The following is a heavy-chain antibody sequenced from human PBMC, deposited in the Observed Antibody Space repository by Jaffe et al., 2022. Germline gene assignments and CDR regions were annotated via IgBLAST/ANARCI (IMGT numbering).Heavy chain of an antibody. CDR1: GDTLTNQN. V-gene: IGHV1-46*01. CDR2: INPTTGRT. Sequence: QVQLVQSGAEVKKPGASVRASCKASGDTLTNQNVHWVRQAPGQGLEWMGVINPTTGRTIYAQRFQGRVIMSRDTSTTTVYMEVSSLRSEDTAVYYCATEGLSRRTWFDPWGQGTLVTVSS. CDR3: ATEGLSRRTWFDP. J-gene: IGHJ5*02.